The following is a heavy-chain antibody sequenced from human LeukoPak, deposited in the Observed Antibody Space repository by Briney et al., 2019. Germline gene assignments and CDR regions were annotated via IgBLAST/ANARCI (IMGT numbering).Heavy chain of an antibody. V-gene: IGHV3-33*01. D-gene: IGHD6-19*01. Sequence: GGSLRLSCAVSGFTFSNYGMPWVRQAPGKGLEWLTLIWYDGHTKFYADSVKGRFTVSRDNSKNTLYLQMDNLRDEDTAVYYCAREWGRIAVAGGPGYWGQGTLVTVSS. CDR1: GFTFSNYG. J-gene: IGHJ4*02. CDR3: AREWGRIAVAGGPGY. CDR2: IWYDGHTK.